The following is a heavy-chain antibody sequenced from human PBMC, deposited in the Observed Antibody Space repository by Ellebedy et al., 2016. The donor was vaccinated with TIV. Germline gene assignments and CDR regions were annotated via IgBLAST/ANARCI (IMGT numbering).Heavy chain of an antibody. Sequence: PGGSLRLSCAASGFTFSSYDMHWVRQAPGKGLEWVAAISYDGTDKYYADSLKGRFTISRDNSRNTLYLQMNSLRAEDTAVYYCVRELMLGVLDYWGQGTLVTVSS. CDR1: GFTFSSYD. D-gene: IGHD3-3*01. J-gene: IGHJ4*02. CDR3: VRELMLGVLDY. V-gene: IGHV3-30-3*01. CDR2: ISYDGTDK.